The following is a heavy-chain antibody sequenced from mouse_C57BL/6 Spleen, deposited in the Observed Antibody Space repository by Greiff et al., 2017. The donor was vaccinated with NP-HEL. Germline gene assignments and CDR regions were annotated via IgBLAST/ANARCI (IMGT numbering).Heavy chain of an antibody. CDR1: GYTFTDYE. CDR3: TRVPTAQATFAY. J-gene: IGHJ3*01. Sequence: QVQLKQSGAELVRPGASVTLSCKASGYTFTDYEMHWVKQTPVHGLEWIGAIDPETGGTAYNQKFKGKAILTADKSSSTAYMELRSLTSEDSAVYYCTRVPTAQATFAYWGQGTLVTVSA. D-gene: IGHD3-2*02. CDR2: IDPETGGT. V-gene: IGHV1-15*01.